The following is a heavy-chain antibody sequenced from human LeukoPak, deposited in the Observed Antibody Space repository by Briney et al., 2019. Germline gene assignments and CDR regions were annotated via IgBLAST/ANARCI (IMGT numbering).Heavy chain of an antibody. CDR2: IYYSGST. CDR1: GGSISSHY. CDR3: AREGIAASFDY. Sequence: PSETLSLTCTVAGGSISSHYWGWIRQPPGKGLEWIGYIYYSGSTNYNPSLKSRVTISVDTSKNQFSLKLSSVTAADTAVYYCAREGIAASFDYWGQGTLVTVSS. J-gene: IGHJ4*02. V-gene: IGHV4-59*11. D-gene: IGHD6-6*01.